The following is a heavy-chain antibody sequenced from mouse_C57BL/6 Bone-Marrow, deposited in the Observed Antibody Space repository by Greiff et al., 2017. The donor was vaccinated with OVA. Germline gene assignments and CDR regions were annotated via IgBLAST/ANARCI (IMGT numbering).Heavy chain of an antibody. CDR1: GYAFTNYL. D-gene: IGHD4-1*01. V-gene: IGHV1-54*01. CDR2: INPGSGGT. Sequence: QVQLQQSGAELVRPGTSVKVSCKASGYAFTNYLIEWVKQRPGQGLEWIGVINPGSGGTNYNEKFKGKATLTADKSSSTAYMQLSSLTSEDSAVYFCARGANWDEGYFDVWVTGTTVTVSS. J-gene: IGHJ1*03. CDR3: ARGANWDEGYFDV.